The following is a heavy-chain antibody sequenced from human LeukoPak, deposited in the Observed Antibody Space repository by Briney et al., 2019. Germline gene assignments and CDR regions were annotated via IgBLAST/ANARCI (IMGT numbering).Heavy chain of an antibody. J-gene: IGHJ1*01. CDR1: GYTLTELS. V-gene: IGHV1-24*01. D-gene: IGHD3-10*01. Sequence: GASVKVSCKVSGYTLTELSMHWVRQAPGKGLEWMGGFDPEDGETIYAQKFQGRVTMTEDTSTDTAYMELSSLRSEDTAVYYCATGRREYYGSGSSSLSRYWGQGTLVTVSS. CDR3: ATGRREYYGSGSSSLSRY. CDR2: FDPEDGET.